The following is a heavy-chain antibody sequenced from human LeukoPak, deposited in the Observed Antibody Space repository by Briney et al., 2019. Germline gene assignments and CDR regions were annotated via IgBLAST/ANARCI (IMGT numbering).Heavy chain of an antibody. CDR1: GFTFSSYG. V-gene: IGHV3-23*01. D-gene: IGHD3-9*01. J-gene: IGHJ4*02. Sequence: PGGSLRLSCAASGFTFSSYGMSWVGQAPGKGVEWVSAISGSGGSTYYADSVKGRFTISRDNSKNTLYLQMNSLRAEDTAVYYCAKGGLRYFDWFDYFDYGGQGTLVTVSS. CDR3: AKGGLRYFDWFDYFDY. CDR2: ISGSGGST.